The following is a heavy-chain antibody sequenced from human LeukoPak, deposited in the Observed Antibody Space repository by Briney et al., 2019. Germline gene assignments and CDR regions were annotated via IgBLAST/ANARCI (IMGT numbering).Heavy chain of an antibody. Sequence: PGGSLRLSCAASGFTFDDYGMSWVRQAPGTGLEWVSGINWNGGSTGYADSVKGRFTISRDNAKNSLYLQMNSLRAEDTAVYYCARVMTTVTKAFDYWGQGTLVTVSS. J-gene: IGHJ4*02. CDR3: ARVMTTVTKAFDY. CDR2: INWNGGST. V-gene: IGHV3-20*04. CDR1: GFTFDDYG. D-gene: IGHD4-17*01.